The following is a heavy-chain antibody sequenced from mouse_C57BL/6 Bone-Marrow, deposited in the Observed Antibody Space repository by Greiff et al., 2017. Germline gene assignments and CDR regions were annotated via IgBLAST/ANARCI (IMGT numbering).Heavy chain of an antibody. Sequence: EVQLVESGGDLVKPGGSLKLSCAASGFTFSSYGMSWVRQTPDQRLEWVATISSGGSYTYYPDSVKGRFTISRDNAKNTLYLQMSSLKSEDTAMYYCARSLLWSFAYWGQGTLVTVSA. CDR2: ISSGGSYT. CDR1: GFTFSSYG. D-gene: IGHD2-1*01. CDR3: ARSLLWSFAY. J-gene: IGHJ3*01. V-gene: IGHV5-6*01.